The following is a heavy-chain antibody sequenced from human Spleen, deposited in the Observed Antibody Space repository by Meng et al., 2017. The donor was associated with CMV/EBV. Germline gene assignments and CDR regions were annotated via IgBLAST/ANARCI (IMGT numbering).Heavy chain of an antibody. V-gene: IGHV1-2*02. J-gene: IGHJ4*02. CDR3: ATLDILTGYYSLDY. D-gene: IGHD3-9*01. Sequence: QVKRVQPGAECKKPGASVKVSCKASGYTFTGYYMHWVRQAPGQGLEWMGWINPNSGGTNYAQKFQGRVTMTRDTSISTAYMELSRLRSDDTAVYYCATLDILTGYYSLDYWGQGTLVTVSS. CDR2: INPNSGGT. CDR1: GYTFTGYY.